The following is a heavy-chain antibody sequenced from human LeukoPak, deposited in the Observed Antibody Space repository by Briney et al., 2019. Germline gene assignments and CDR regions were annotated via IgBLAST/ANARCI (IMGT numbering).Heavy chain of an antibody. CDR2: ISAYNGNT. CDR1: GYTFTSYG. V-gene: IGHV1-18*01. CDR3: ARDRYYCSGGSCYSLTPYYFDY. D-gene: IGHD2-15*01. Sequence: ASVKVSCKASGYTFTSYGISWVRQAPGQGLEWMGWISAYNGNTNYAQKLQGRVTMTTDTSTSTAYMELRSLRSDDTAVYYCARDRYYCSGGSCYSLTPYYFDYWGQGTLVTVSS. J-gene: IGHJ4*02.